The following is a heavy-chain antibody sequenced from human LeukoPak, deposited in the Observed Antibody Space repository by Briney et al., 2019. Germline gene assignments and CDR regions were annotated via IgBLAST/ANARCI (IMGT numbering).Heavy chain of an antibody. D-gene: IGHD2-8*01. CDR1: GGSISSYY. J-gene: IGHJ5*02. CDR3: ARETNEGFDP. V-gene: IGHV4-59*01. Sequence: SETLSLTCTVSGGSISSYYWSWVRQPPGKGLEWIGYIYYSGSTNYNPSLKSRVTISVDTSKNQFSLKLSSVTAADTAVYYCARETNEGFDPWGQGTLVTVSS. CDR2: IYYSGST.